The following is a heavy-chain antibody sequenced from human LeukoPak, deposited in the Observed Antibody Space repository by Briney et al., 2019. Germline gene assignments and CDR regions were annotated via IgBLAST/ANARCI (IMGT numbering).Heavy chain of an antibody. CDR1: GYTFTSYG. V-gene: IGHV1-2*02. CDR3: ARVVSGGSLDAFDI. Sequence: ASVKVSCKASGYTFTSYGLTWVRQAPGQGLEWMGWINPNSGGTNYAQKFQGRVTMTRDTSISTAYMELSRLRSDDTAVYYCARVVSGGSLDAFDIWGQGTMVTVSS. CDR2: INPNSGGT. D-gene: IGHD2-15*01. J-gene: IGHJ3*02.